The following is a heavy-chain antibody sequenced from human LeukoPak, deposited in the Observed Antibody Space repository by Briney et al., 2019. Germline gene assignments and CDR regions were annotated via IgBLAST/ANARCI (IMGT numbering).Heavy chain of an antibody. V-gene: IGHV5-51*01. J-gene: IGHJ4*02. Sequence: GESLKISCKGSGYSFTSYWIGWVRQMPGKGLEWMGIIYPGDSDTRYSPSFQGQVTISADKSISTAYLQWSSLKASDTAMYYCAGILRYFDWPTPYYFDYWGKGTLVTVSS. CDR2: IYPGDSDT. D-gene: IGHD3-9*01. CDR1: GYSFTSYW. CDR3: AGILRYFDWPTPYYFDY.